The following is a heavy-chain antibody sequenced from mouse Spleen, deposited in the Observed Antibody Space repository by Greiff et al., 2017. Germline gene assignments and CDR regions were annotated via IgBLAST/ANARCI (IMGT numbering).Heavy chain of an antibody. CDR3: ARGGSSPYGLDY. CDR1: GFTFSSYA. Sequence: EVKLMESGGGLVKPGGSLKLSCAASGFTFSSYAMSWVRQTPEKRLEWVASISSGGSTYYPDSVKGRFTISRDNARNILYLQMSSLRSEDTAMYYCARGGSSPYGLDYWGQGTTLTVSS. J-gene: IGHJ2*01. CDR2: ISSGGST. V-gene: IGHV5-6-5*01. D-gene: IGHD1-2*01.